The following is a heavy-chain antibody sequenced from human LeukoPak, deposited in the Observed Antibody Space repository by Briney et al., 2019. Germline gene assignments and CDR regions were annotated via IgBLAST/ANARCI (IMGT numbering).Heavy chain of an antibody. V-gene: IGHV1-46*01. D-gene: IGHD3-3*01. CDR3: ARDNYDFWSGYYTVGYFDY. CDR2: IYPRDGST. J-gene: IGHJ4*02. CDR1: GYTFTSNY. Sequence: ASVKVSCKASGYTFTSNYIHWVRQAPGQGLEWMGMIYPRDGSTSYAQKFQGRVTVTRDTSTSTVHMELSSLRSEDTAVYYCARDNYDFWSGYYTVGYFDYWGQGTLVTVSS.